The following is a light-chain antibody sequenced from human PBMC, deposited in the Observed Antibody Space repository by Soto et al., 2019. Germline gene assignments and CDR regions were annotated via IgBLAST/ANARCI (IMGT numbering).Light chain of an antibody. J-gene: IGLJ1*01. CDR3: TLYTSSSTPSV. CDR2: DVS. CDR1: SSDVGGYNY. V-gene: IGLV2-14*01. Sequence: QSVLTQPASVSGSPGQSITISCTGNSSDVGGYNYVSWYQQHPGKAPKLMIYDVSNRPSGVSNRFSGSKSGNTASLTISGFQAEDEADYYCTLYTSSSTPSVFGAGTKVTVL.